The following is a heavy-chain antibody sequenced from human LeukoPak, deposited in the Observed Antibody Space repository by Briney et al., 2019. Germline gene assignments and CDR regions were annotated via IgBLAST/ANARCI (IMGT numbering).Heavy chain of an antibody. Sequence: SETLSLTCAVYGGSFSGYYWSWIRQPPGKGLEWIGEINHSGSTNYNPSLKSRVTISLDTSKNQFSLKLSSVTAADTAVYYCARAYGGPVDAFDIWGQGTMVTVSS. CDR2: INHSGST. V-gene: IGHV4-34*01. CDR3: ARAYGGPVDAFDI. J-gene: IGHJ3*02. CDR1: GGSFSGYY. D-gene: IGHD4-17*01.